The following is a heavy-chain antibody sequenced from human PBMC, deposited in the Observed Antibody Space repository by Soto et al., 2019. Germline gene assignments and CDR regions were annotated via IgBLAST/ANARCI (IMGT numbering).Heavy chain of an antibody. CDR3: AGLTEAERH. V-gene: IGHV3-53*01. D-gene: IGHD1-1*01. Sequence: EVQLVESGGGLTQPGGSLRLSCVVSGFIVSSSHMSWVRQAPGKGLEGVSILYNHGKTNYVVSVKGRFTITRDNSKNTVYLQMNSLRVEDTAVYYCAGLTEAERHWGQGALVTVS. J-gene: IGHJ4*02. CDR1: GFIVSSSH. CDR2: LYNHGKT.